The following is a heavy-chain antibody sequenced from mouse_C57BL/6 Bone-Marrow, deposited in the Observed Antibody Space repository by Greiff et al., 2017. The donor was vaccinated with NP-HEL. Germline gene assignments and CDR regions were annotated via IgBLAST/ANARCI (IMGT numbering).Heavy chain of an antibody. D-gene: IGHD1-1*01. J-gene: IGHJ2*01. CDR1: GFTFSSYG. CDR3: ARHGYYGSPYFDY. Sequence: EVKVVESGGDLVKPGGSLKLSCAASGFTFSSYGMSWVRQTPDKRLEWVATISSGGSYTYYPDSVKGRFTISRDNAKNTLYLQMSSLKSEDTAMYYCARHGYYGSPYFDYWGQGTTLTVSS. CDR2: ISSGGSYT. V-gene: IGHV5-6*01.